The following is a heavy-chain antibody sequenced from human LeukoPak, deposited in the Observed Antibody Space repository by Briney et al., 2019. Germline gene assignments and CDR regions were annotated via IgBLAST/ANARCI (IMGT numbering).Heavy chain of an antibody. CDR3: ARARDPVYYYDSSGYYSFDY. J-gene: IGHJ4*02. CDR1: GGTFSSYA. CDR2: IIPIFGTA. Sequence: SVKVSCKTSGGTFSSYAINWVRQAPGQGLEWMGGIIPIFGTANYAQKFQGRVTMTRDTSTSTVYMELSSLRSEDTAVYYCARARDPVYYYDSSGYYSFDYWGQGTLVTVSS. V-gene: IGHV1-69*05. D-gene: IGHD3-22*01.